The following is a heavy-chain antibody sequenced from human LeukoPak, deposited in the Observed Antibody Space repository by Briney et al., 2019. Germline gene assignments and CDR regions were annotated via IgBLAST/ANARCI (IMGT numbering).Heavy chain of an antibody. Sequence: GGSLRLSCAASGFTFSSYSMNWVRQAPGKGLEWVSYISSSSSTIYYADSVKGRFTISRDNAKNSLYLQMNSLRAEDTAVYYCARKNSGSYFDYWGQGTLVTVSS. CDR1: GFTFSSYS. J-gene: IGHJ4*02. V-gene: IGHV3-48*01. CDR2: ISSSSSTI. CDR3: ARKNSGSYFDY. D-gene: IGHD6-19*01.